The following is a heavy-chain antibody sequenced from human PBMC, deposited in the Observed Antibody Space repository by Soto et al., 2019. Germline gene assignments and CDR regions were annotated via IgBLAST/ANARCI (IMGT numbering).Heavy chain of an antibody. Sequence: SETLSLTCTVSGASITGSSYWSWIRQPAGKGLEWIGEINHSGSTNYNPSLRSRVTISVDTSKNQFSLKLSSVTAADTAVYYCSYYYGSGSYYNSNPHYFDYWGQGTLVTVSS. D-gene: IGHD3-10*01. CDR2: INHSGST. J-gene: IGHJ4*02. CDR1: GASITGSSY. V-gene: IGHV4-34*01. CDR3: SYYYGSGSYYNSNPHYFDY.